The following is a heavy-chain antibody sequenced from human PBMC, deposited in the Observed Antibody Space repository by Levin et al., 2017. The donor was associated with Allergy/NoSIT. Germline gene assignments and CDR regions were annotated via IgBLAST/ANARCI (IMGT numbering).Heavy chain of an antibody. CDR3: ARDRHYGVWSDYHYYFDY. D-gene: IGHD3-3*01. CDR2: ISSSGSTI. CDR1: GFTFSDYY. J-gene: IGHJ4*02. V-gene: IGHV3-11*01. Sequence: GGSLRLSCAASGFTFSDYYMNWIRQAPGKGLEWVSYISSSGSTIYYADSVKGRFTISRDNTKNSLYLQMNSLSAEDTAVYYCARDRHYGVWSDYHYYFDYWGQGTLVTVSS.